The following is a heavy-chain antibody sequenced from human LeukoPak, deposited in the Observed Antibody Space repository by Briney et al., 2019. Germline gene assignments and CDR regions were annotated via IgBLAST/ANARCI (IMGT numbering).Heavy chain of an antibody. V-gene: IGHV3-9*01. J-gene: IGHJ4*02. CDR1: GFTFDDYA. CDR2: ISWNSGSI. D-gene: IGHD6-19*01. Sequence: GGSLRLSCAAPGFTFDDYAMHWVRHAPGKGLEWVSGISWNSGSIGYADSVKGRFTISRDSAKNSLYLQMNSLRAEDTALYYCAKDIGGWSAGFDYWGQGTLVTVSS. CDR3: AKDIGGWSAGFDY.